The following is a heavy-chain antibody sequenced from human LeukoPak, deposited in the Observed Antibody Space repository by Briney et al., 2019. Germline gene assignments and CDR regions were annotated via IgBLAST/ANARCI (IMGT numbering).Heavy chain of an antibody. CDR2: ISAYNGNT. V-gene: IGHV1-18*01. CDR3: ARDFYYDSSGYYLY. Sequence: ASVKVSCKASGYTLTSYGISWVRQAPGQGLEWMGWISAYNGNTNYAQKLQGRVTMTTDTSTSTAYMELRSLRSDDTAVYYCARDFYYDSSGYYLYWGQGTLVTVSS. D-gene: IGHD3-22*01. J-gene: IGHJ4*02. CDR1: GYTLTSYG.